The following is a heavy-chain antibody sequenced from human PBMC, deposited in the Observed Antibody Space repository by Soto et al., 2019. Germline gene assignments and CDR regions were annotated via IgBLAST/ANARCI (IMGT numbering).Heavy chain of an antibody. D-gene: IGHD3-16*01. Sequence: EVQLVESGGGLVQPGGSLRLSCAASGFALSSHSMNWVRQAPGRGLEWVSLISSNSEDKFYADAVKGRFTICRDNAENAVWPQLDGRRVEDAAVYYCTSEVHPWARREFDCWGQGALVTVSS. CDR3: TSEVHPWARREFDC. V-gene: IGHV3-21*02. J-gene: IGHJ4*02. CDR1: GFALSSHS. CDR2: ISSNSEDK.